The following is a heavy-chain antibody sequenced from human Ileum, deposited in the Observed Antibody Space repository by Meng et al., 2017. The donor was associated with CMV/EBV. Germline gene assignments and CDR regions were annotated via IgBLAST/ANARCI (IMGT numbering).Heavy chain of an antibody. CDR3: TTGLVGATRAFDI. V-gene: IGHV3-15*01. CDR2: IKSKTDGGTT. Sequence: GESLKISCAASGFTFSNAWMSWVRQAPGKGLEWFGRIKSKTDGGTTDYAAPVKGRFTISRDDSNNTLYLQMNSLKTEDTAVYYCTTGLVGATRAFDIWGQGTMVTVSS. D-gene: IGHD1-26*01. CDR1: GFTFSNAW. J-gene: IGHJ3*02.